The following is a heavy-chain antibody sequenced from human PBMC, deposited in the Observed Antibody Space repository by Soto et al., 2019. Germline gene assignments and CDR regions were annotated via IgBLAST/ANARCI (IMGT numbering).Heavy chain of an antibody. Sequence: SLRLSCAASGFTFSSYAMSWVRQAPGKGLEWVSAISGSGGSTYYADSVKGRFTISRDNSKNTLYLQMNSLRAEDTAVYYCAKGRMLSSTSCPFDYWGQGTLVTVSS. D-gene: IGHD2-2*01. CDR1: GFTFSSYA. CDR2: ISGSGGST. V-gene: IGHV3-23*01. J-gene: IGHJ4*02. CDR3: AKGRMLSSTSCPFDY.